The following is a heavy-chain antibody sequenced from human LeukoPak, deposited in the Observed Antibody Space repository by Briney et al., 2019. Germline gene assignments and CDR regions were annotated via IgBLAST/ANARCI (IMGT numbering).Heavy chain of an antibody. CDR3: ATVVVPAATNWFDP. J-gene: IGHJ5*02. CDR2: FDPEDGET. Sequence: GASVEVSCKVSGYTLTELSMHWVRQAPGKGLEWMGGFDPEDGETIYAQKFQGRVTMTEDTSTDTAYMEPSSLRSEDTAVYYCATVVVPAATNWFDPWGQGTLVTVSS. CDR1: GYTLTELS. V-gene: IGHV1-24*01. D-gene: IGHD2-2*01.